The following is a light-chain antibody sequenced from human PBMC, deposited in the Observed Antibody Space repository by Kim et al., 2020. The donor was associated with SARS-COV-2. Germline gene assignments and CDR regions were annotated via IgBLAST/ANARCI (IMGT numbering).Light chain of an antibody. Sequence: ALGQTVRNTCQGDSLRRYYASWYQKKPGQAPVLVIYGKNNRPSGIPDRFSGSSSGNTASLTITGAQAEDEADYYCNSRDSSGNHYVFGTGTKVTVL. V-gene: IGLV3-19*01. J-gene: IGLJ1*01. CDR1: SLRRYY. CDR2: GKN. CDR3: NSRDSSGNHYV.